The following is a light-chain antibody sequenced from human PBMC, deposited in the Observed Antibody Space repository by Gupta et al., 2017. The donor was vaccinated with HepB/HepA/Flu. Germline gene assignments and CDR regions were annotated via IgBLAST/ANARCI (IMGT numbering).Light chain of an antibody. V-gene: IGKV3-11*01. CDR1: QSVSSY. CDR3: QQRSNWPST. Sequence: EIVLTQSPATLSLSPGERATLSCRASQSVSSYLAWYQQKPGQAPRLLIYDASNRATGIPARFSGSGSGTEFTLTISSREPEDFAVYYCQQRSNWPSTFGQGTRLEIK. CDR2: DAS. J-gene: IGKJ5*01.